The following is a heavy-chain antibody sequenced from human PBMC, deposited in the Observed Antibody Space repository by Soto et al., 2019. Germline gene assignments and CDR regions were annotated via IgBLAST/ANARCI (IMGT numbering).Heavy chain of an antibody. CDR2: IKQDGSEK. CDR1: VFTFSIYW. D-gene: IGHD6-19*01. CDR3: ARDKYSSGRTRY. V-gene: IGHV3-7*03. J-gene: IGHJ4*02. Sequence: GGSLRLSCAASVFTFSIYWMRWVRHAPGKGLEWVANIKQDGSEKYYVDSVKGRFTISRDNAKNSLYLQMNSLRAEDTAVYYCARDKYSSGRTRYWGQGTLVTVSS.